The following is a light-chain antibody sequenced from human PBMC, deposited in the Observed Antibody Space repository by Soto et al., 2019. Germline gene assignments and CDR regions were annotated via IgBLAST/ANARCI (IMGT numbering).Light chain of an antibody. CDR2: GAS. CDR3: QQYGSSIKT. V-gene: IGKV3-20*01. Sequence: EIVLTQFPGTLSLSPGERATLSCRASQSVSSNSLAWYQQRPGQPPNLLIFGASNRAPGIPDRFSGSGSGTDFTLTISRLEPEDFAVYYCQQYGSSIKTFGQGTKVEIK. J-gene: IGKJ1*01. CDR1: QSVSSNS.